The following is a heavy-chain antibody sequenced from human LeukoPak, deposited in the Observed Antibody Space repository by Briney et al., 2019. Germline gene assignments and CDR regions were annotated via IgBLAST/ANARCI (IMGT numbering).Heavy chain of an antibody. CDR3: ARRILDDSTGYYTDY. D-gene: IGHD3-22*01. J-gene: IGHJ4*02. CDR2: ISSSSSYI. V-gene: IGHV3-21*01. CDR1: GFTFSSYA. Sequence: PGGSLRLSCAASGFTFSSYAMHWVRQAPGKGLEWVASISSSSSYIYYEDSLKGRFTISRDNAKNSLYLQMNSLRAEDTAVYYCARRILDDSTGYYTDYWGQGTLVTVSS.